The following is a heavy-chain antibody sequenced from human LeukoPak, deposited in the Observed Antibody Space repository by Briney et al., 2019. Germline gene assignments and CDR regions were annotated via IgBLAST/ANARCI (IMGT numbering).Heavy chain of an antibody. V-gene: IGHV4-30-4*01. CDR1: IRSLSSGDYY. CDR2: IYYSGST. Sequence: SQTLSLTCTVSIRSLSSGDYYCRWIRQPPGKGLEWIGYIYYSGSTYYNPSLKSRVTISVDTSKNQFSLKLSSVTAADTAVYYCACLSVVITDYWGQGTLVTVSS. D-gene: IGHD3-22*01. J-gene: IGHJ4*02. CDR3: ACLSVVITDY.